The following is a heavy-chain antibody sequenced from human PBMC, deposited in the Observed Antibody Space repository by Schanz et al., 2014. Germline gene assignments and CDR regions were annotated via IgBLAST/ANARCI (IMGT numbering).Heavy chain of an antibody. CDR1: RSTFSSYT. D-gene: IGHD1-1*01. CDR3: ARGTMPGTFDI. Sequence: QVQLVQSGAEVKKPGSSMKVSCKASRSTFSSYTISWVRQARGQGLEWVGRFIPILDVGNYAQQFQGRVTFTADKSTSTAYMELSSLRYEDTALVYCARGTMPGTFDIWGQGTMVAVSS. V-gene: IGHV1-69*02. J-gene: IGHJ3*02. CDR2: FIPILDVG.